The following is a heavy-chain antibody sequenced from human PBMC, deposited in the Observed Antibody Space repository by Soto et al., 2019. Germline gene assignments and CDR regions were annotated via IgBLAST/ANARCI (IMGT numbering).Heavy chain of an antibody. CDR3: AKRRGLGSGSYGLDY. D-gene: IGHD3-10*01. CDR1: GFTFSTYA. CDR2: ISGSGGST. J-gene: IGHJ4*02. V-gene: IGHV3-23*01. Sequence: EVQLLESGGGLVQPGGSLRLSCAASGFTFSTYAMSWVRQAPGKGLEWVSAISGSGGSTYYADSVKGRFTISRDNSKNTLYLQMNSLRAEDTAVYYCAKRRGLGSGSYGLDYWGQGTLVTVSS.